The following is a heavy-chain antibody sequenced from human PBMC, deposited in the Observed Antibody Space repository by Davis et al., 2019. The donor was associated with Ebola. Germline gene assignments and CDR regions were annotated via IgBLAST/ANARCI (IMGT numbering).Heavy chain of an antibody. CDR1: GFTFSSYW. Sequence: GESLKISCAASGFTFSSYWMHWVRQAPGKGLVWVSRINSDGSSTSYADSVKGRFTISRDNAKNTLYLQMNSLRAEDTAVYYCAKALWEWELLQWRYFDYWGQGTLVTVSS. CDR2: INSDGSST. J-gene: IGHJ4*02. CDR3: AKALWEWELLQWRYFDY. V-gene: IGHV3-74*01. D-gene: IGHD1-26*01.